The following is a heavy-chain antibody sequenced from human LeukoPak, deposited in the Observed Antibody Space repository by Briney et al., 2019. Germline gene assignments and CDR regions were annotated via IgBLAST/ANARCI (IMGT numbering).Heavy chain of an antibody. D-gene: IGHD6-13*01. V-gene: IGHV3-64D*06. Sequence: GGSLRLSCAAYGFTFSCYAMYWVRQAPGKGLEYVSAITSNGGSAYYADSVKGRFTISRDNSRNTLYLQMSSLIADDTAVYYCVGFRATAGLYWGQGTLVTVSS. CDR3: VGFRATAGLY. CDR2: ITSNGGSA. J-gene: IGHJ4*02. CDR1: GFTFSCYA.